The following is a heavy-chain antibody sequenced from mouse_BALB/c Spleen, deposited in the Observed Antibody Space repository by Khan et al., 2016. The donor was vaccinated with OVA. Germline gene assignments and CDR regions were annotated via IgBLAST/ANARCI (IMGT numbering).Heavy chain of an antibody. CDR1: GYTFTTYW. V-gene: IGHV1-7*01. J-gene: IGHJ3*01. D-gene: IGHD2-3*01. CDR2: INPSSGYT. Sequence: QVQLKESGAELAKPGASVKMSCKTSGYTFTTYWMHWVKQRPGQGLEWIGYINPSSGYTKYNQRFKDKATLTADKSSTTAYMQLSRLTSDDSAVYYCARRRTYDAMAYWGQGTLVTVSA. CDR3: ARRRTYDAMAY.